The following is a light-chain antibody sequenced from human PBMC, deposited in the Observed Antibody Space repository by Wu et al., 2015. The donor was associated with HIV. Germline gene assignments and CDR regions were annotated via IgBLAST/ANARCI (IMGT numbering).Light chain of an antibody. CDR1: QRISLY. V-gene: IGKV1-39*01. CDR2: AAS. J-gene: IGKJ2*01. Sequence: DIQMTQSPSSLSASVGDRVTITCRASQRISLYLNWYQQKLGKAPELLIYAASNLQSGVPSRFSGSGSGTEFTLTINSLQTEDFGTYYCQQSYTNPLMYTFGQGTKLEIK. CDR3: QQSYTNPLMYT.